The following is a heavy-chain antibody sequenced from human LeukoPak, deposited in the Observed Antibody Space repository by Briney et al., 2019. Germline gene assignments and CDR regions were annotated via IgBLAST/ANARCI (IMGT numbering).Heavy chain of an antibody. J-gene: IGHJ6*02. CDR2: IYYSGST. CDR3: ARYLEVPGGSGMDV. Sequence: PSETLSLTCTVSGGSISSGDYYWSWIRQPPGKGLEWIGYIYYSGSTYYNPSLKSRVTISVDTSKNQFSLKLSSVTAADTAVYYCARYLEVPGGSGMDVWGQGTTVTVSS. D-gene: IGHD2-15*01. V-gene: IGHV4-30-4*01. CDR1: GGSISSGDYY.